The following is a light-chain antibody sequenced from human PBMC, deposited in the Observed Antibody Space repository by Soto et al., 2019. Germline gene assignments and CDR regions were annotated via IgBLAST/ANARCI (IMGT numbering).Light chain of an antibody. Sequence: DIEMTQSPSSLSASVGDRVTITCRASQSIISYLNWYQQKPGKAPKLLIYAASSLQSGVPSRFSGSGSGTDFTLTISSLQPEDFATYYCQQLNSYPLLIPFCQGTLLEIK. CDR1: QSIISY. CDR2: AAS. J-gene: IGKJ5*01. CDR3: QQLNSYPLLIP. V-gene: IGKV1-39*01.